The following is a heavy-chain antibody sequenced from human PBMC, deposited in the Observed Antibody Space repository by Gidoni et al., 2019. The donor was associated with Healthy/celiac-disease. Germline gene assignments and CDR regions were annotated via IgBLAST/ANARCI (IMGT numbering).Heavy chain of an antibody. CDR3: ARDLPYYYDSSGGGAFDI. V-gene: IGHV3-30*01. Sequence: QVQLVESGGGVVQPGRSLRLSCAASGFTFSSYAMPWVRQAPGKGLEWVAVISYDGSNKYYADAVKGRFTISRDNSKNTLYLQMNSLRAEDTAVYYCARDLPYYYDSSGGGAFDIWGQGTMVTVSS. J-gene: IGHJ3*02. CDR1: GFTFSSYA. D-gene: IGHD3-22*01. CDR2: ISYDGSNK.